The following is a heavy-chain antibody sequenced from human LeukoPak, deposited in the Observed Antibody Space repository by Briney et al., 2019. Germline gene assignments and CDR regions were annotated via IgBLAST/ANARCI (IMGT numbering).Heavy chain of an antibody. CDR1: GGSISSSNW. V-gene: IGHV4-4*02. D-gene: IGHD3-22*01. J-gene: IGHJ5*02. Sequence: PSGTLSLTCAVSGGSISSSNWWSWVRQPPGKGLEWIGEIYHSGSTNYNPSLKSRVTISVDKSKNQFSLKLSSVTAADTAVYYCARVGSATKNYYDSSGWFDPWGQGTLVTVSS. CDR3: ARVGSATKNYYDSSGWFDP. CDR2: IYHSGST.